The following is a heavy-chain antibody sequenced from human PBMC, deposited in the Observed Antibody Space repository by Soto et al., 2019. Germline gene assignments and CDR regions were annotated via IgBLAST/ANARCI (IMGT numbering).Heavy chain of an antibody. D-gene: IGHD6-13*01. Sequence: PGESLKISCKASGYTFTSYAMHWVRQAPGQRLEWMGWINAGNGNTEYSQKFQGRVTITRDTSATTAYMEMSSLRSEDTAVYYCARSSSSWPYYHGMDVWGQGTTVTVSS. CDR1: GYTFTSYA. J-gene: IGHJ6*02. CDR2: INAGNGNT. CDR3: ARSSSSWPYYHGMDV. V-gene: IGHV1-3*01.